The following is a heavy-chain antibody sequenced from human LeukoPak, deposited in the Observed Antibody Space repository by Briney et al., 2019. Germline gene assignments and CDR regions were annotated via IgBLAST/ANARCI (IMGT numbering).Heavy chain of an antibody. CDR2: IYHSGST. CDR3: ARHPRYDSRGNHSPYYFDH. J-gene: IGHJ4*02. V-gene: IGHV4-39*01. D-gene: IGHD3-22*01. CDR1: DASIRSINHY. Sequence: SETLSLACTVSDASIRSINHYWGWIRQPPGKGLEWIGSIYHSGSTYYNPSLKSRVYISVDTSKNQFSLKLSSVSAADTAAYFCARHPRYDSRGNHSPYYFDHWGQGTLVTVSS.